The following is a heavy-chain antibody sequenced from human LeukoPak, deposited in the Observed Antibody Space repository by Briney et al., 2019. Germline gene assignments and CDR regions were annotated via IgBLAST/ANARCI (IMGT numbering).Heavy chain of an antibody. Sequence: SQTLSLTCTVSGGSISNGSYTWNWIRQPAGKGLEWIGQIYTSGSTNYRSSLTSRVTISRDTSKNQFSLKLSSVTAADTAVYYCARGIRMPVTGRYFYYYMDVWGNGTTVTVSS. CDR3: ARGIRMPVTGRYFYYYMDV. V-gene: IGHV4-61*09. J-gene: IGHJ6*03. D-gene: IGHD6-19*01. CDR2: IYTSGST. CDR1: GGSISNGSYT.